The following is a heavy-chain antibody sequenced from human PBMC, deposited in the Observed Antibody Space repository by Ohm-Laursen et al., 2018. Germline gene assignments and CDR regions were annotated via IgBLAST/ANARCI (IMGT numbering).Heavy chain of an antibody. Sequence: SLRLSCAASGLSFSNAWMHWVRQAPGKGLVWVSRINSDGSSTSYADSVKGRFTISRDNAKNTLYLQMNSLRAEDTAVYYCARGTTTVVTPLDYWGQGTLVTVSS. V-gene: IGHV3-74*01. CDR3: ARGTTTVVTPLDY. CDR2: INSDGSST. CDR1: GLSFSNAW. J-gene: IGHJ4*02. D-gene: IGHD4-23*01.